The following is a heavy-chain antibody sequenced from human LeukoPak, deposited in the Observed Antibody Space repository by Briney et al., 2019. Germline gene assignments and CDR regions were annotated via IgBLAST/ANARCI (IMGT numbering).Heavy chain of an antibody. Sequence: SETLSLTCTVSGGSISSYYWSWIRQPPGKGLEWIGYIYYSGSTNYNPSLKSRVTISVDTSKNQFSLKLSSVTAADTAVYYCARVFYDSSGYYYSAIDYWGQGTLVTVSS. CDR2: IYYSGST. V-gene: IGHV4-59*08. CDR3: ARVFYDSSGYYYSAIDY. J-gene: IGHJ4*02. D-gene: IGHD3-22*01. CDR1: GGSISSYY.